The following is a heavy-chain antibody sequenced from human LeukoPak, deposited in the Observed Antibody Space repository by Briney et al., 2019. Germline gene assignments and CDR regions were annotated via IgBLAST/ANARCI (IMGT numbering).Heavy chain of an antibody. V-gene: IGHV4-59*12. CDR1: GGSISSYY. CDR3: ARGGVAPSGGPFFDY. CDR2: IYYSGST. D-gene: IGHD3-10*01. Sequence: SETLSLTCNVSGGSISSYYWSWIRQPPGKELEWIGYIYYSGSTNYNPSLKSRVTISVDMSKNQFSLKLSSVTAADTAVYYCARGGVAPSGGPFFDYWGQGTLVTVSS. J-gene: IGHJ4*02.